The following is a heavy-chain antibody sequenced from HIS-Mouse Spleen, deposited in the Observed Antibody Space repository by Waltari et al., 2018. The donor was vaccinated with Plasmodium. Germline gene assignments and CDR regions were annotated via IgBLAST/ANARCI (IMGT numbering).Heavy chain of an antibody. J-gene: IGHJ2*01. CDR2: IKQDGSEK. D-gene: IGHD6-13*01. CDR1: GFTFSSYW. V-gene: IGHV3-7*01. CDR3: ASSWYWYFDL. Sequence: EVQLVESGGGLVQPGGSLRLSCAASGFTFSSYWGSWGRPAPGKGVEWVANIKQDGSEKYYVDSVKGRFTISRDNAKNSLYLQMNSLRAEDTAVYYCASSWYWYFDLWGRGTLVTVSS.